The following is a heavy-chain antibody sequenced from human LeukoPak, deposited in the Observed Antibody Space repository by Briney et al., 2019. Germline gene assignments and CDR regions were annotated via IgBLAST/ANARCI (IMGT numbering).Heavy chain of an antibody. D-gene: IGHD3-3*01. V-gene: IGHV1-46*01. CDR1: GYTFTRYF. Sequence: GASVKVSCKPSGYTFTRYFMHWVRQAPAQGPAGMGIINPSGGSTHYAHKFQGRVTLTSDMVTSPVYTELSRRGSEETAVYYCAGRGFGVVKGLYCYMDVWGKGTTVTVSS. CDR2: INPSGGST. J-gene: IGHJ6*03. CDR3: AGRGFGVVKGLYCYMDV.